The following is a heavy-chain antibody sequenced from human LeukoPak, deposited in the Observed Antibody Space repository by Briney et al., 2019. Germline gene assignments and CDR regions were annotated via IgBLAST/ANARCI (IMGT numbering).Heavy chain of an antibody. D-gene: IGHD1-1*01. CDR2: IIPILGIA. CDR3: ARDEKLISAECY. J-gene: IGHJ4*02. Sequence: ASVTLSCTASGGTFSSYSISWVRQAPGQGLEWMGRIIPILGIANYAQKFQGRVTITADKSTSTAYMELSSLRSEDTAVYYCARDEKLISAECYWGQGTLVTVSS. V-gene: IGHV1-69*04. CDR1: GGTFSSYS.